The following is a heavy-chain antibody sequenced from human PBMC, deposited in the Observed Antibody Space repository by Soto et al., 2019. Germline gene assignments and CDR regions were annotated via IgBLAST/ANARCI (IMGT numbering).Heavy chain of an antibody. CDR2: ISGGGETT. V-gene: IGHV3-23*01. J-gene: IGHJ4*02. CDR3: AFTSVSGSYHFNY. Sequence: EVQLLESGGGLVQPGGSLRLSCAASGFTFSSYAMWWVRQAPGKGLECVSAISGGGETTYYADSVKGRFTISRDNSKNYLFLKMNGRRAEDTAVYYCAFTSVSGSYHFNYWGQRPLVTFSS. D-gene: IGHD3-16*02. CDR1: GFTFSSYA.